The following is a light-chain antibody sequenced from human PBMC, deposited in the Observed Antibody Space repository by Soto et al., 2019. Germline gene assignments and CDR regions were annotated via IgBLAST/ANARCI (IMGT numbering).Light chain of an antibody. CDR2: RNN. Sequence: QSVLTQPPSASGTPGQRVTISCSGSSSNIGSNYVFWYQHLPGTAPKLLIYRNNQRPSAVPDRFSGSKSGTSASLAISGLRSEDDTDYYCATWDDSLSGVVFGGGTKLTVL. CDR1: SSNIGSNY. J-gene: IGLJ2*01. V-gene: IGLV1-47*01. CDR3: ATWDDSLSGVV.